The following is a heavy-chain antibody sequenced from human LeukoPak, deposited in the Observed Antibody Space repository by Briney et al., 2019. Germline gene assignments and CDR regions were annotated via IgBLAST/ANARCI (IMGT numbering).Heavy chain of an antibody. D-gene: IGHD3-22*01. V-gene: IGHV3-23*01. CDR1: GFTFASYA. J-gene: IGHJ4*02. CDR2: ISRSAGRA. Sequence: GGSLRLSCAASGFTFASYAMSWVRQAPGKGLEWVSTISRSAGRAFYADSVKGRFTISRDNSKDTLYLQMNSVRVDDTAVYYCARDRGRYYDSRGFYWGYYFDSWGQGILVTVST. CDR3: ARDRGRYYDSRGFYWGYYFDS.